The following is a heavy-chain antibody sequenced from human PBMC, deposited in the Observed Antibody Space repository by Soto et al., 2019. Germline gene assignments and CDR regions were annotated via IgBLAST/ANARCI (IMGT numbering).Heavy chain of an antibody. D-gene: IGHD3-3*01. CDR2: TYYRSKWYN. Sequence: SPTLSLTCAISGDSVSSNSAAWNWIRQSPSRGLEWLGRTYYRSKWYNDYAVSVKSRITINPDTSKNQFSLQLNSVTPEDTAVYYCARGXSTIFGVVITPPFGMDVWGQGTTVTVSS. V-gene: IGHV6-1*01. CDR3: ARGXSTIFGVVITPPFGMDV. J-gene: IGHJ6*02. CDR1: GDSVSSNSAA.